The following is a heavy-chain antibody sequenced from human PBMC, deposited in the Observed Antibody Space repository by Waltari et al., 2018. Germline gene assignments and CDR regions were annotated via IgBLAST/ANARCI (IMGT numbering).Heavy chain of an antibody. CDR2: INHNGST. Sequence: QVQLQQWGAGLLKPSETLSLTCAVYGGSFSGYYWSWIRPPPGKGLAWIGEINHNGSTNYNPSLKSRVTISVDTSKNQFSLKLSSVTAADTAVYYCARVRRDSSSWYSFIDYWGQGTLVTVSS. CDR1: GGSFSGYY. V-gene: IGHV4-34*01. D-gene: IGHD6-13*01. J-gene: IGHJ4*02. CDR3: ARVRRDSSSWYSFIDY.